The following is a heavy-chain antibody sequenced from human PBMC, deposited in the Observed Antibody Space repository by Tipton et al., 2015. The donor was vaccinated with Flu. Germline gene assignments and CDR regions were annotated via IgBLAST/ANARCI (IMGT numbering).Heavy chain of an antibody. CDR2: INQDGSQK. CDR3: VRAIYNSDNY. D-gene: IGHD1-14*01. CDR1: GFTLRNYW. V-gene: IGHV3-7*01. J-gene: IGHJ4*02. Sequence: SLRLSCAASGFTLRNYWMTWVRQAPGKGLEWMANINQDGSQKHYVDSVKGRFTISRDNPVNSMYMQMNSLRAEDTAVYYCVRAIYNSDNYSGQGTLVTVSS.